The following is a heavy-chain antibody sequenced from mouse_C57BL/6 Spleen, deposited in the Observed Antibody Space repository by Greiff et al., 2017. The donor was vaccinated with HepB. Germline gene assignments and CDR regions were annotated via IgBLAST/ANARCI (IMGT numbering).Heavy chain of an antibody. Sequence: VQGVESGAELVRPGSSVKLSCKASGYTFTSYWMHWVKQRPIQGLEWIGNIDPSDSETHYNQKFKDKATLTVDKSSSTAYMQLSSLTSEDSAVYSCARRGDYYGSSYEGFDYWGQGTTLTVAS. CDR3: ARRGDYYGSSYEGFDY. V-gene: IGHV1-52*01. CDR2: IDPSDSET. CDR1: GYTFTSYW. J-gene: IGHJ2*01. D-gene: IGHD1-1*01.